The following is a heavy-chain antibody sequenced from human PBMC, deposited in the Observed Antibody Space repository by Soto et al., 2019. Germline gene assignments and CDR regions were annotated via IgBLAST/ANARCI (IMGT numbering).Heavy chain of an antibody. CDR3: ARDVTLGVVFPSLYYGMDV. D-gene: IGHD3-3*01. CDR1: GFTFSDHY. J-gene: IGHJ6*02. CDR2: TRNKANSYTT. Sequence: GGSLRLSCAASGFTFSDHYMDWVRQAPGKGLEWVGRTRNKANSYTTEYAASVKGRFTISRDDSKNSLYLQMNSLKTEDTAVYYCARDVTLGVVFPSLYYGMDVWGQGTTVTVSS. V-gene: IGHV3-72*01.